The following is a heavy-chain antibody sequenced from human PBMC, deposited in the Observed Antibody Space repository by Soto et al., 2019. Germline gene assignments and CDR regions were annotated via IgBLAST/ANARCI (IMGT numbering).Heavy chain of an antibody. Sequence: PXXSLKICCKGSGYKFTSYWIDWVRQMPGKGLEWMGIIYPGDSDTRYSPSFQGQVTISADKSINTAYLQWSSLKASDTAMYYCARHDTAMVHRFEYWGQGTLVTVSS. CDR3: ARHDTAMVHRFEY. D-gene: IGHD5-18*01. V-gene: IGHV5-51*01. CDR1: GYKFTSYW. J-gene: IGHJ4*02. CDR2: IYPGDSDT.